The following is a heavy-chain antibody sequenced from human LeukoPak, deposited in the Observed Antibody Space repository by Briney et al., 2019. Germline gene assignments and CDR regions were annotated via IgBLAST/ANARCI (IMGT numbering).Heavy chain of an antibody. D-gene: IGHD2/OR15-2a*01. Sequence: SQTLSLTCAISGDSVSSNSAAWNCIRQSPSRGLEWLGRTYYRSKWKSDYAVSLRGRINISQDTSKNQFSLQLNSVSPEDTAVYYCARLVGNSPDYWGQGALVTVSS. V-gene: IGHV6-1*01. CDR1: GDSVSSNSAA. CDR3: ARLVGNSPDY. CDR2: TYYRSKWKS. J-gene: IGHJ4*02.